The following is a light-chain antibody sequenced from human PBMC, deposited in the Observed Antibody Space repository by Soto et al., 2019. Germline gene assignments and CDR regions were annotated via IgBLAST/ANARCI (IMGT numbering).Light chain of an antibody. CDR3: QQYNNYPVT. CDR2: GAS. V-gene: IGKV3-15*01. CDR1: QSVSTN. J-gene: IGKJ3*01. Sequence: EIVMTQSPATLSVSPGERATLSCRASQSVSTNLAWYQQKPGQAPRLLIYGASTRATGIPARFSGSGSGTEFTLTISSLQSEDFATYYCQQYNNYPVTFGPGTKVDIK.